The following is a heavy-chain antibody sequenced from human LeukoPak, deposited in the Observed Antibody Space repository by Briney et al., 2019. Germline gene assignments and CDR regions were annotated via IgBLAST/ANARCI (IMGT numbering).Heavy chain of an antibody. Sequence: SETLSLTCTVSGGSISGSDFYWTWIRQPPGQALEWVGYVYFGDVTDYTPSLKSRASISLDTSKNQFSLRLSSVTAADTAIYYCATYDYGEEDAFDIWGQGTMVTVSS. V-gene: IGHV4-30-4*08. CDR2: VYFGDVT. J-gene: IGHJ3*02. CDR3: ATYDYGEEDAFDI. CDR1: GGSISGSDFY. D-gene: IGHD4-17*01.